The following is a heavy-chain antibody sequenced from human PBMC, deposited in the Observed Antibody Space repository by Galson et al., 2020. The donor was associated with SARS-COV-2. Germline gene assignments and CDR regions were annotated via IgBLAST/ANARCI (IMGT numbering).Heavy chain of an antibody. D-gene: IGHD5-12*01. Sequence: SETLSLTCAVSGGSIISGGYYWSWFRQPAGKGLEWIGRIYASGSTSYNPSLKSRVTISVDTSKNQFSLILNSVTAADTAVYYCTRGSRYGYNYYYFDYWGQGTLATVSS. CDR3: TRGSRYGYNYYYFDY. V-gene: IGHV4-61*02. J-gene: IGHJ4*02. CDR2: IYASGST. CDR1: GGSIISGGYY.